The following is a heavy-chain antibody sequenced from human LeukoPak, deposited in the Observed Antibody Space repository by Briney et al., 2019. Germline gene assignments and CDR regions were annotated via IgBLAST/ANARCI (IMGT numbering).Heavy chain of an antibody. D-gene: IGHD2-15*01. CDR3: AKGSGSWADY. Sequence: GGSLRHPRAASRFTFSGHAMYGARHATGRGVEWVAGISGNSGSTGYADSVKGQFSVSRDTAKNYLYLQMNSLRVEDTALYHCAKGSGSWADYWGQGTLVTVSS. J-gene: IGHJ4*02. CDR2: ISGNSGST. V-gene: IGHV3-9*01. CDR1: RFTFSGHA.